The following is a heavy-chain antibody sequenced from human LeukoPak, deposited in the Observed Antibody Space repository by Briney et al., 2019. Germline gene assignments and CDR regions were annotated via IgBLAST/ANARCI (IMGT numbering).Heavy chain of an antibody. Sequence: TGGSLRLSCAASGFTFSSYAMTWVRQAPGKGLEWVSVISGSGGRTFNADSVKGRFTISRDNSKNTLYLQMNSLRAEDTAVYYCARDSAGYWSGGSCYPFDSWGQGTLVTVSS. D-gene: IGHD2-15*01. CDR3: ARDSAGYWSGGSCYPFDS. CDR1: GFTFSSYA. CDR2: ISGSGGRT. V-gene: IGHV3-23*01. J-gene: IGHJ4*02.